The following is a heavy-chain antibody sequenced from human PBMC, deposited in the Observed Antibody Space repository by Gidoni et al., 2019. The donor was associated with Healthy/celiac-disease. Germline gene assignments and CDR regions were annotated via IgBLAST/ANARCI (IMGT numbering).Heavy chain of an antibody. J-gene: IGHJ4*02. CDR2: ISGSGGST. CDR3: AKERAPHYYGSGGPRRNFGY. CDR1: GFTFSSYA. Sequence: EVQLLESGGGLVQPGGSLRLSCAASGFTFSSYAMSWVRQAPGKGLEWVSAISGSGGSTYYADSVKGRFTISRDNSKNTLYLQMNSLRAEDTAVYYCAKERAPHYYGSGGPRRNFGYWGQGTLVTVSS. V-gene: IGHV3-23*01. D-gene: IGHD3-10*01.